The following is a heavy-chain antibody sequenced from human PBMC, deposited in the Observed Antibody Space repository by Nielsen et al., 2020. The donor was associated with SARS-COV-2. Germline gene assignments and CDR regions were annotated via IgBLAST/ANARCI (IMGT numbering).Heavy chain of an antibody. D-gene: IGHD6-13*01. CDR3: STGGVAAVGTYYYYYGMDV. CDR1: GFTFRNSW. V-gene: IGHV3-15*01. Sequence: GESLNISCVASGFTFRNSWMPWVRQAPGQGLEWVGRIKAETDGETTVYSAPVQGRFTISRDDSEMTLYLQMDSLEIEDTGVYYCSTGGVAAVGTYYYYYGMDVWGQGTTVAVSS. J-gene: IGHJ6*02. CDR2: IKAETDGETT.